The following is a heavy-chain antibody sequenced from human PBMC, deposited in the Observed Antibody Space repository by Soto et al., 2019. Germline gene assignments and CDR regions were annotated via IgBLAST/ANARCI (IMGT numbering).Heavy chain of an antibody. Sequence: PGGSLRLSCAASGCTFSSYSMSWVRQAPGKGLEWVSGFRSGGDDGTTYYADSVKGRFTISRDNSKNTLFLQMNSLRAEDTAIYYCAKKVNSGPGSEYFYYGSQGTLVTVSA. V-gene: IGHV3-23*01. CDR3: AKKVNSGPGSEYFYY. CDR1: GCTFSSYS. D-gene: IGHD3-10*01. CDR2: FRSGGDDGTT. J-gene: IGHJ1*01.